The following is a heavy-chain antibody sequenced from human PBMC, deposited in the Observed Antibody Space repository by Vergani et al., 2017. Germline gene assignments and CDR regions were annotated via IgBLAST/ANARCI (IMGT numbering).Heavy chain of an antibody. CDR1: GYTFTSYD. CDR3: AREQWLPIYYFDY. Sequence: QVQLVQSGAEVKKPGASVKVSCKASGYTFTSYDINWVRQATGQGLEWMRWMNPNSGNTGYAQKLQGRVTMTTDTSTSTAYMELRSLRSDDTAVYYCAREQWLPIYYFDYWGQGTLVTVSS. J-gene: IGHJ4*02. V-gene: IGHV1-8*01. CDR2: MNPNSGNT. D-gene: IGHD6-19*01.